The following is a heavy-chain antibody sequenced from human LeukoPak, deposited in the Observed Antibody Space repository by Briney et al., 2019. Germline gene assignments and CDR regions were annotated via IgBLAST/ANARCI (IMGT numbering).Heavy chain of an antibody. CDR3: ARATDYGDYTF. D-gene: IGHD4-17*01. CDR2: INPNSGGT. J-gene: IGHJ3*01. Sequence: ASVKVSCKASGYTFTGYYMHWVRQAPGQGLEWMGWINPNSGGTNYAQKFQGRVTMTRDTSISTAYMELSSLRSEDTAVYYCARATDYGDYTFWGQGTMVTVSS. CDR1: GYTFTGYY. V-gene: IGHV1-2*02.